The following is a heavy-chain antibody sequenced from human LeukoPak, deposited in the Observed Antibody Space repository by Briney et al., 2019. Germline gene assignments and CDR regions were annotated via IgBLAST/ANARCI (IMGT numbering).Heavy chain of an antibody. CDR1: GFTFSDHY. D-gene: IGHD3-10*01. CDR3: TKLARAPRDFDY. J-gene: IGHJ4*01. CDR2: SRDKGNSYTT. Sequence: HPGGSLRLSCAASGFTFSDHYIDWVRQAPGKGLEWVGRSRDKGNSYTTAYAASVRGRFTISRGDSKNSLYLQMNSLKIEDTAVYYCTKLARAPRDFDYWGQGTLVTVSS. V-gene: IGHV3-72*01.